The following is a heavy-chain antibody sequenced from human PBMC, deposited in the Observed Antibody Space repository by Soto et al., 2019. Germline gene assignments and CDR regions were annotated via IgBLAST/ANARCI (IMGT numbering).Heavy chain of an antibody. Sequence: HPGGSLRLSCAASGLTFDDYAMHWVRQAPGKGLEWVSGISWNSGSVGYADSVKGRFTISRDNAKNSLYLQMNSLRAEDTALYYCAKDFGAGYCSGGSCNPGLQAFDIWGQGTMVTVSS. CDR1: GLTFDDYA. J-gene: IGHJ3*02. CDR2: ISWNSGSV. V-gene: IGHV3-9*01. D-gene: IGHD2-15*01. CDR3: AKDFGAGYCSGGSCNPGLQAFDI.